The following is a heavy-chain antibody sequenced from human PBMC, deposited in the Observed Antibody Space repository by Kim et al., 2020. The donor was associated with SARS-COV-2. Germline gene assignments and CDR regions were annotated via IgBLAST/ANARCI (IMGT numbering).Heavy chain of an antibody. J-gene: IGHJ4*02. D-gene: IGHD6-6*01. CDR3: ARGISKYSSSSGGLGY. V-gene: IGHV4-34*01. Sequence: LKSRVTISVDTSKNQFSLKLSSVTAADTAVYYCARGISKYSSSSGGLGYWGQGTLVTVSS.